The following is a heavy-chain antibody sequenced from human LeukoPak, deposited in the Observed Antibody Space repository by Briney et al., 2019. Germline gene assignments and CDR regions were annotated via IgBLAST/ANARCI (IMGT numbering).Heavy chain of an antibody. D-gene: IGHD3-9*01. CDR1: GFTFDDYG. V-gene: IGHV3-20*01. J-gene: IGHJ4*02. Sequence: GGSLRLSCAASGFTFDDYGMSWVRQAPGKGLEWVSGINWNGGSTGYADSVKGRFTISRDNAKNSLYLQMNSLRAEDTALYHCARGAYYDILIGYDYWGQGTLVTVSS. CDR2: INWNGGST. CDR3: ARGAYYDILIGYDY.